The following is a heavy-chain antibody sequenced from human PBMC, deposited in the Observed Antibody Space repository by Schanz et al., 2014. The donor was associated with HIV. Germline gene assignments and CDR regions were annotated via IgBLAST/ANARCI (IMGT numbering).Heavy chain of an antibody. CDR1: GFTFSSYR. CDR2: ISASGTYN. V-gene: IGHV3-21*02. J-gene: IGHJ4*02. Sequence: EVQLVESGGGLVKPGGSLRISCAASGFTFSSYRMNWVRHAPGKGLEWVSSISASGTYNFYGDSVKGRFTISRDSSKNTVYLEMNSLRAEDTAVYYCARGNDFFGGVPDYWGQGTLVSVSS. CDR3: ARGNDFFGGVPDY. D-gene: IGHD3-16*01.